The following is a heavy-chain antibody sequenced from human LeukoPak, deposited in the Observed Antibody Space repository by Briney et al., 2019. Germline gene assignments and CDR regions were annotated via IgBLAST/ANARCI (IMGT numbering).Heavy chain of an antibody. CDR1: GGSISSDGYY. J-gene: IGHJ6*02. Sequence: SETLSLTCTVSGGSISSDGYYWSWIRQLPGKGLEWIGYIYYSGTTYYNPSLKSRLTMSVDTSKNQFSLKLSSVTAADTAVYYCARDSGELLWFGESPYGMDVWGQGTTVTVSS. D-gene: IGHD3-10*01. V-gene: IGHV4-31*03. CDR2: IYYSGTT. CDR3: ARDSGELLWFGESPYGMDV.